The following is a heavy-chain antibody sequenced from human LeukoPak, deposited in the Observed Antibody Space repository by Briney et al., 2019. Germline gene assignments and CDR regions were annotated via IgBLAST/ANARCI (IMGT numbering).Heavy chain of an antibody. J-gene: IGHJ4*02. CDR1: GFTSSSYA. CDR3: ARDPGVLWFGELPPLYYFDY. CDR2: ISYDGSNK. D-gene: IGHD3-10*01. V-gene: IGHV3-30*04. Sequence: GGSLRLSCAASGFTSSSYAMHWVRQAPGKGLEWVAVISYDGSNKYYADSVKGRFTISRDNSKNTLYLQMNSLRAEDTAVYYCARDPGVLWFGELPPLYYFDYWGQGTLVTVSS.